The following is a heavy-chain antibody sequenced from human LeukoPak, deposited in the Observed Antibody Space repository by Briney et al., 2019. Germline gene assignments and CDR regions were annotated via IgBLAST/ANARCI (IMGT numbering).Heavy chain of an antibody. CDR1: GFTVSSNY. Sequence: GGSLRLSCAASGFTVSSNYMSWVRQAPGKGLEWVSVIYSGGSTYYADSVKGRFTVSRDDSKNTLYLQMNSLRAEDTAVYYCAKDGGLWVSAHWGDSWGRGTLVTVSS. CDR3: AKDGGLWVSAHWGDS. V-gene: IGHV3-53*01. D-gene: IGHD7-27*01. J-gene: IGHJ4*02. CDR2: IYSGGST.